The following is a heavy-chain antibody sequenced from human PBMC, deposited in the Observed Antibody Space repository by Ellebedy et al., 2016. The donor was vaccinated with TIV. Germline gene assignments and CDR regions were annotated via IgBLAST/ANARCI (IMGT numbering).Heavy chain of an antibody. J-gene: IGHJ4*02. CDR1: GFTFTSSG. Sequence: GGSLRLSCAASGFTFTSSGMNWVRQAPGKGLEWVAFIRYDGSNKYYADSVKGRFTISRDNSKNTLYLQMNSLRAEDTAVYYCARLAGDYQNYWGQGTLVTVFS. V-gene: IGHV3-30*02. CDR2: IRYDGSNK. CDR3: ARLAGDYQNY. D-gene: IGHD4-17*01.